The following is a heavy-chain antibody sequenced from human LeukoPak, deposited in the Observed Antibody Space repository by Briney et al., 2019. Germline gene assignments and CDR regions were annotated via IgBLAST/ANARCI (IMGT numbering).Heavy chain of an antibody. CDR1: GYTFTSYY. CDR2: INPSGGST. CDR3: ARDTRIAASGTTFDP. J-gene: IGHJ5*02. Sequence: ASVKVSCKASGYTFTSYYMHWVRQAPGQGLEWMGIINPSGGSTSYAQKFQGRVTMTRDTSTSTVYMELSSLRSEDTAVYYCARDTRIAASGTTFDPWGQGTLVSVSS. V-gene: IGHV1-46*01. D-gene: IGHD6-13*01.